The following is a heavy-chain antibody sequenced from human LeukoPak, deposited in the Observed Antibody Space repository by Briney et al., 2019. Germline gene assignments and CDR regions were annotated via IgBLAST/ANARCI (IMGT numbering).Heavy chain of an antibody. V-gene: IGHV5-51*01. CDR3: ARRGHAHSGYYAPNWFDP. J-gene: IGHJ5*02. Sequence: GESLKISCKGSGYSFTSYWIGWVRQMPGKGLEWMGIIYPGDSDTRYSPSFQGQVTISADKSISTAYLQWSSLKASDTAMYYCARRGHAHSGYYAPNWFDPWGQGTLVTVSS. CDR1: GYSFTSYW. D-gene: IGHD5-12*01. CDR2: IYPGDSDT.